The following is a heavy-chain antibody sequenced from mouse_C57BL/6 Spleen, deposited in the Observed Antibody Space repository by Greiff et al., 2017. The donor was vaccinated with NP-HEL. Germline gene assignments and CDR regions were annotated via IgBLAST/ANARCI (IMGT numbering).Heavy chain of an antibody. Sequence: QVQLQQSGAELMKPGASVKLSCKATGYTFTGYWIEWVKQRPGHGLEWIGEILPGSGSTNYNEKFQGKATFTADTSSNTAYMQLSSLTTEDSTSYYCARGLGLRYSWYFDVWGTGTTVTVSS. J-gene: IGHJ1*03. CDR1: GYTFTGYW. CDR2: ILPGSGST. V-gene: IGHV1-9*01. D-gene: IGHD1-1*01. CDR3: ARGLGLRYSWYFDV.